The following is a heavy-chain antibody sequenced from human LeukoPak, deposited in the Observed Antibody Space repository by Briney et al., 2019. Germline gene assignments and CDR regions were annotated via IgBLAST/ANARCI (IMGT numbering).Heavy chain of an antibody. CDR3: GSGRHFLWWFDT. V-gene: IGHV4-39*07. CDR1: GGSISSSSYY. Sequence: PSETLSLTCTVSGGSISSSSYYWSWIRQPPGKGLEWIGEISQSGETIYNPSLKSRVTISIDTSKDQFSLSLTSLTAADTAVYYCGSGRHFLWWFDTGGQGTLVTVSS. D-gene: IGHD6-19*01. CDR2: ISQSGET. J-gene: IGHJ5*02.